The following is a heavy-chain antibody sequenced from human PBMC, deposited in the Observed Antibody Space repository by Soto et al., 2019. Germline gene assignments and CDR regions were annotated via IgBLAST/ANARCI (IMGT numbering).Heavy chain of an antibody. CDR3: AKGDNLGPKTGYAFDP. J-gene: IGHJ5*02. V-gene: IGHV6-1*01. D-gene: IGHD5-12*01. Sequence: SQTLSLTCAISGDSVSSNTASWNWIRRSPSRGLEWLGRTYFRSKWYNDYAVSVKSRIIITPDTSNNQFSLQLNSVTPEETAVYFCAKGDNLGPKTGYAFDPWGQGIMVTVSS. CDR2: TYFRSKWYN. CDR1: GDSVSSNTAS.